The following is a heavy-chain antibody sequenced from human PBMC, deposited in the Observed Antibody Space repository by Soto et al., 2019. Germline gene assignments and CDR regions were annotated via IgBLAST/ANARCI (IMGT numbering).Heavy chain of an antibody. V-gene: IGHV3-9*01. CDR2: ISWNSGDI. CDR1: GFTFDDYA. D-gene: IGHD3-10*01. CDR3: AKGYIGGGLNSGSGDAMDV. J-gene: IGHJ6*02. Sequence: QLVESGGGLVQPGRSLRLSCVASGFTFDDYAMHWVRQAPGKGLQWVSGISWNSGDIGYADSVKGRFTISRDNAKSSLYLQMNSLTSEDTALYYCAKGYIGGGLNSGSGDAMDVWGQGTTVTVSS.